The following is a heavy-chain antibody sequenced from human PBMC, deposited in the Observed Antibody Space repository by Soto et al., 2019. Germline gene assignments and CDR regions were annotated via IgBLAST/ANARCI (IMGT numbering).Heavy chain of an antibody. D-gene: IGHD2-21*02. CDR1: GFTFSSYW. CDR3: AYNCGGDCYSDKTLSNYFYGMDV. Sequence: GGSLRLSCAASGFTFSSYWMHWVRQAPGKGLVWVSCINSDGTSTTYADSVKGRFTISRDNSKNTLYLQMNSLRAEDTAIYYCAYNCGGDCYSDKTLSNYFYGMDVWGQGTTVTVSS. V-gene: IGHV3-74*01. J-gene: IGHJ6*02. CDR2: INSDGTST.